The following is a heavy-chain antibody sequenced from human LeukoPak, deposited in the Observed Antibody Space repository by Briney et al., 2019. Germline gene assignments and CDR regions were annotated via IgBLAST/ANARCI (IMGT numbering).Heavy chain of an antibody. Sequence: PSETLSLTCAVSGGSISSGVYSWSWVRQPPGKGLEWIGYIYYGGNTYYNPSLKSRLTISLDTSNNQFSLKLSSVTAADTAVYYCARPKRVMVRAPLGWFDPWGQGTLVTVSS. J-gene: IGHJ5*02. CDR2: IYYGGNT. CDR3: ARPKRVMVRAPLGWFDP. V-gene: IGHV4-30-4*07. CDR1: GGSISSGVYS. D-gene: IGHD3-10*01.